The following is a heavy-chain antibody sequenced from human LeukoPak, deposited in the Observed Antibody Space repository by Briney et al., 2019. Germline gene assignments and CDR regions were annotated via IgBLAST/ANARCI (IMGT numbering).Heavy chain of an antibody. Sequence: PSETLSLTCAVYGGSFSCYYWSWIRQPPGKGLEWIGEINHSGSTNYNPSLKSRVTISVDTSKNQFSLKLSSVTAADTAVYYCARGATVVTDFDYWGQGTLVTVSS. J-gene: IGHJ4*02. CDR1: GGSFSCYY. CDR2: INHSGST. CDR3: ARGATVVTDFDY. D-gene: IGHD4-23*01. V-gene: IGHV4-34*01.